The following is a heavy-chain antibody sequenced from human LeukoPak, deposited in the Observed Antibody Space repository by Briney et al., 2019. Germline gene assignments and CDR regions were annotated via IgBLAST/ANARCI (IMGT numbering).Heavy chain of an antibody. V-gene: IGHV4-34*01. Sequence: SETLSLTCAVYGGSFSGYYWSWIRQPPGKGLEWIGEINHSGSTNYNPSLKSRVTISVDTSKNQFSLKPSSVTAADTAVYYCARGCYDFWSGYYIDYWGQGTLVTVSS. D-gene: IGHD3-3*01. CDR1: GGSFSGYY. J-gene: IGHJ4*02. CDR2: INHSGST. CDR3: ARGCYDFWSGYYIDY.